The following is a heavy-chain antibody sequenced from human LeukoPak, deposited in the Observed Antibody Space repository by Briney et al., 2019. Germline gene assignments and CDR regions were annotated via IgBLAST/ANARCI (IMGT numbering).Heavy chain of an antibody. Sequence: GSVKVCCKASGYTFTSNYIHWVRQAPGQGLEWMGMIYPRDGSTSYAQKFQGRVTVTRDTSTSTVHMELSGLRSEDTAVYYCARDQEGFDYWGQGTLVTVSS. CDR3: ARDQEGFDY. V-gene: IGHV1-46*01. J-gene: IGHJ4*02. CDR2: IYPRDGST. CDR1: GYTFTSNY.